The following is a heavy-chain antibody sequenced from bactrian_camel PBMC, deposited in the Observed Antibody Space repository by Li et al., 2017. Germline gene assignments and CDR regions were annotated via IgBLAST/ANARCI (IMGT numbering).Heavy chain of an antibody. V-gene: IGHV3S1*01. CDR2: IATGSGNT. CDR3: AARGPYCYTKLSVRDFTY. Sequence: HVQLVESGGDSVQAGGSLRLSCAASGYTYNRNCMAWFRQAPGKEREGVARIATGSGNTYYADSVKGRFTISQDNAKNTVYLQMNNLKPEDTAMYYCAARGPYCYTKLSVRDFTYWGQGTQVTVS. CDR1: GYTYNRNC. J-gene: IGHJ6*01. D-gene: IGHD2*01.